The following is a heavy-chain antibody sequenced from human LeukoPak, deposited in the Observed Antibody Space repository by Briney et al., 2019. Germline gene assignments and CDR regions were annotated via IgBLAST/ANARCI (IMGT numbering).Heavy chain of an antibody. CDR3: AREILSYSSSWYVPDAFDI. J-gene: IGHJ3*02. CDR2: IIPIFGTA. CDR1: VGTFSSYA. V-gene: IGHV1-69*01. D-gene: IGHD6-13*01. Sequence: SVKVSCKASVGTFSSYAISWVRQAPGQGLEWMGGIIPIFGTANYAQKFQGRVTITADESTSTAYMELSSMRSEDTAVYYCAREILSYSSSWYVPDAFDIWGQGTMVTVSS.